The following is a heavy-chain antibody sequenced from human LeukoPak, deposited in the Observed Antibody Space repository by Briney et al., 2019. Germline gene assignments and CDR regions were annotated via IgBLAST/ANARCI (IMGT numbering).Heavy chain of an antibody. CDR2: INPTGGST. CDR3: ARGRRGYSYGFFFS. CDR1: GYTFTSYY. V-gene: IGHV1-46*01. J-gene: IGHJ4*02. Sequence: ASVKVSCKASGYTFTSYYMHWVRQAPGQGLEWMGLINPTGGSTGYAQKFQGRVTMTRNTSISTAYMELSSLRSEDTAVYYCARGRRGYSYGFFFSWGQGTLVTVSS. D-gene: IGHD5-18*01.